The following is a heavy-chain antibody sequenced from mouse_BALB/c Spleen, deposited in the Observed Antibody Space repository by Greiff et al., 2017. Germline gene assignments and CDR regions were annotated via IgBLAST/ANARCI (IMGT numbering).Heavy chain of an antibody. Sequence: EVHLVESGAELVKPGASVKLSCTASGFNIKDTYMHWVKQRPEQGLEWIGRIDPANGNTKYDPKFQGKATITADTSSNTAYLQLSSLTSEDTAVYFCARDDYDGTGFDYWGQGTTLTVSS. CDR2: IDPANGNT. D-gene: IGHD2-4*01. J-gene: IGHJ2*01. CDR1: GFNIKDTY. V-gene: IGHV14-3*02. CDR3: ARDDYDGTGFDY.